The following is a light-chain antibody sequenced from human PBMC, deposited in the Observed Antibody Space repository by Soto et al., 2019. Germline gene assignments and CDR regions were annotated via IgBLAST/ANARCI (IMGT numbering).Light chain of an antibody. Sequence: DIVMTQSPDSLAVSLGERATINCKSSQTVFYNSNNKNYLAWYQQEPGQPPKLLIYWASSRESGVPDRFSGSGSGTDFTLSISSLRAEDVAVYYCQQYYTTPHTFGGGTKVEIK. V-gene: IGKV4-1*01. CDR2: WAS. J-gene: IGKJ4*01. CDR3: QQYYTTPHT. CDR1: QTVFYNSNNKNY.